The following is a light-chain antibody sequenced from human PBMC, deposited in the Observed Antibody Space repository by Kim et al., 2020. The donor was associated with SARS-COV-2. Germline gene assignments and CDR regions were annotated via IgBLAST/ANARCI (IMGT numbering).Light chain of an antibody. J-gene: IGLJ1*01. CDR3: QTWGTGIPYV. CDR2: IKSDGSH. V-gene: IGLV4-69*01. Sequence: QLVLTQSPSASASLGASVKLTCTLSGGRGDSDIAWYQHQPEKGPRYLMKIKSDGSHIKGDGIPDRFSGSRSGAERYLIISSLQSEDEADYYCQTWGTGIPYVFGPGTKVTVL. CDR1: GGRGDSD.